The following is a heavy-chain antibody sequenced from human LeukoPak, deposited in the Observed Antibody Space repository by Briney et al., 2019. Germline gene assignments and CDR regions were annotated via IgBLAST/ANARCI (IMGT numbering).Heavy chain of an antibody. V-gene: IGHV4-59*08. D-gene: IGHD5-24*01. CDR2: IYYSGST. Sequence: SETLSLTCTVSGGSISIYYWSWIRQPPGKGLEWIGYIYYSGSTNYNPSLKSRVTISVDTSKNQFSLKLSSVTAADTAVYYCARRVRDGYNQYYFDYWGQGTLVTVSS. CDR3: ARRVRDGYNQYYFDY. J-gene: IGHJ4*02. CDR1: GGSISIYY.